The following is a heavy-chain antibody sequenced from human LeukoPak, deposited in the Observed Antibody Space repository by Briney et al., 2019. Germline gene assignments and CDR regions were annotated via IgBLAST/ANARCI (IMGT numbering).Heavy chain of an antibody. J-gene: IGHJ4*02. CDR2: ISYDGSNK. CDR1: GFTFSSYG. D-gene: IGHD2-15*01. Sequence: GRSLRLSCAAAGFTFSSYGMHWVRQAPGKGLEWLAVISYDGSNKYYADSVKGRFTISRDNSKNTLYLQMNSLRAEDTAMYYCARSISLWVVVGASDYWGQGTLVTVSS. V-gene: IGHV3-30*03. CDR3: ARSISLWVVVGASDY.